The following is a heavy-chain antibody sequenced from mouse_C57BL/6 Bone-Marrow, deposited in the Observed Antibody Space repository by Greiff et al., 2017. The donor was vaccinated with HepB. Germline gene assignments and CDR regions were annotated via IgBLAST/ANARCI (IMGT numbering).Heavy chain of an antibody. CDR1: GYTFTSYW. Sequence: QVQLQQPGAEFVKPGASVKLSCKASGYTFTSYWMQWVKQRPGQGLEWIGEIDPSDSYINYNQKFKGKATLTVDTTASTAYMQLSILTSEDSAVSYWARRASLLSWFAYWGQGTLVTVSA. D-gene: IGHD3-1*01. V-gene: IGHV1-50*01. J-gene: IGHJ3*01. CDR2: IDPSDSYI. CDR3: ARRASLLSWFAY.